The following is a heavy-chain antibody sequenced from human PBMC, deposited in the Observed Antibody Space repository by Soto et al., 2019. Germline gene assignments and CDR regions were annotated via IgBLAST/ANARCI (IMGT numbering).Heavy chain of an antibody. J-gene: IGHJ4*02. CDR3: ARAVAVPADFDY. V-gene: IGHV1-3*05. CDR1: GYTFTVYA. CDR2: INAGNGNT. Sequence: QVQLVQSGAEEKKPGASVKVSCKASGYTFTVYAMHWVRQAPGQRLEWMGWINAGNGNTKYSQKFQGRVTITRDTSASTAYMELSRLRSDDTAVYYCARAVAVPADFDYWGQGTLVTVSS. D-gene: IGHD6-19*01.